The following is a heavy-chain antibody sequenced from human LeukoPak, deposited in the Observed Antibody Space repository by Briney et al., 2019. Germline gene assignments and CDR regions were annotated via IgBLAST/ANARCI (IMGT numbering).Heavy chain of an antibody. CDR3: ARVGRGERGRRGLDY. D-gene: IGHD3-10*01. CDR1: GFTFSSYW. CDR2: IKQDGSEK. V-gene: IGHV3-7*01. J-gene: IGHJ4*02. Sequence: GGSLRLSCAASGFTFSSYWMSWVRQAPGKGLEWVANIKQDGSEKYYVDSVKGRFTISGDNAKNSLYLQMNSLRAEDTAVYYCARVGRGERGRRGLDYWGQGTLVTVSS.